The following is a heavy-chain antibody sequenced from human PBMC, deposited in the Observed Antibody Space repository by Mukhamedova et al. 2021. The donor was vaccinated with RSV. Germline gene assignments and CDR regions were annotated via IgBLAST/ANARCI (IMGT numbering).Heavy chain of an antibody. D-gene: IGHD6-19*01. V-gene: IGHV3-74*01. CDR3: ARFSPTLGTAVAGGL. CDR2: INSDGTSA. Sequence: GKGLVWVSRINSDGTSATYADFVKGRFTMSRDNAKNTLYLQMNSLRAEDTAVYYCARFSPTLGTAVAGGLWGQGTLVTVSS. J-gene: IGHJ4*02.